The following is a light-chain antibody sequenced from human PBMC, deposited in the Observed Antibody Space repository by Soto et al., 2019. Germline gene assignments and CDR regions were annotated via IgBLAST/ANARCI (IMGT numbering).Light chain of an antibody. J-gene: IGKJ5*01. CDR2: DAS. V-gene: IGKV3-11*01. CDR1: QSVSSY. Sequence: EIVFTQSPSTLSLSPGARATLSCRARQSVSSYLAWYQQKPGQAPRLLIYDASNRATGIPARFSGSGSGTDFTLTISSLEPEDFAVYYCQQRSNWPPPFTFGQGTRLEIK. CDR3: QQRSNWPPPFT.